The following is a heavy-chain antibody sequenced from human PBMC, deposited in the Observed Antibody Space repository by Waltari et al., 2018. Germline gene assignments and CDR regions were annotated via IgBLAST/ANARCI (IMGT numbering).Heavy chain of an antibody. CDR1: GGTFSSYA. Sequence: QVQLVQSGAEVKKPGSSGKVSCKASGGTFSSYAISWVRQAPGQGLEWMGGIIPIFGTANYAQKFQGRVTITADESTSTAYMELSSLRSEDTAVYYCALGVVITTGVGYYYGMDVWGQGTTVTVSS. CDR2: IIPIFGTA. D-gene: IGHD3-22*01. J-gene: IGHJ6*02. V-gene: IGHV1-69*01. CDR3: ALGVVITTGVGYYYGMDV.